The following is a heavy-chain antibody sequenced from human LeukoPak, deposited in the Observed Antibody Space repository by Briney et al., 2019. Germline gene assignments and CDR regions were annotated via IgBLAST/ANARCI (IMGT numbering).Heavy chain of an antibody. D-gene: IGHD1-1*01. V-gene: IGHV3-48*03. CDR3: ARKLTGTTYFDC. CDR2: IHNSGGTI. Sequence: GGSLRLSCATSGFPFSSYDMNWVRQAPGKGLEWVSYIHNSGGTIYYADSVKGRFTISRDSAKNSVYLRMNSLRAEDTALYYCARKLTGTTYFDCWGQGILVTVSS. CDR1: GFPFSSYD. J-gene: IGHJ4*02.